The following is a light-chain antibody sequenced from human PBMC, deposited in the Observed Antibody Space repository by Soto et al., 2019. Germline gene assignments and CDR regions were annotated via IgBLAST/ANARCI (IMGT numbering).Light chain of an antibody. V-gene: IGLV1-40*01. Sequence: QSVLTQPPSVSGAPGQRVTISCTGSSSNIGAGYDVHWYQRLPGTAPKLLIFDNTNRPSGVPDRFSGSKFGTSASLAITGLQADDEADYYCQSYDSGLTGSVFGGGTKLTVL. J-gene: IGLJ2*01. CDR3: QSYDSGLTGSV. CDR2: DNT. CDR1: SSNIGAGYD.